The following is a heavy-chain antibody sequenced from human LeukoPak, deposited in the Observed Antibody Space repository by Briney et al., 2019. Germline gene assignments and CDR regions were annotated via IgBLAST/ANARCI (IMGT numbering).Heavy chain of an antibody. CDR2: IYYSGST. CDR1: GGSISSGGYY. CDR3: ATGTGVYYYYYYMDV. D-gene: IGHD1/OR15-1a*01. V-gene: IGHV4-31*03. J-gene: IGHJ6*03. Sequence: PSQTLSVTCTVSGGSISSGGYYWSWIRQHPGKGLEWIGYIYYSGSTYYNPSLKSRVTISVDTSKNQFSLKLSSVTAADTAVYYCATGTGVYYYYYYMDVWGKGPTVTVSS.